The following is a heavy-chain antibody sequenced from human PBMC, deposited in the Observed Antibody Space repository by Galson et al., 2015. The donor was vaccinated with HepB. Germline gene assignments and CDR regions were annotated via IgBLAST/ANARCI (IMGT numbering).Heavy chain of an antibody. V-gene: IGHV3-30-3*01. Sequence: SLRLSCAASGFTFSSYAMHWVRQAPGKGLEWVAVISYDGSNKYYADSVKGRFTISRDNSKNTLYLQMNSLRAEDTAVYYCARAHSITTVTMGDYWGQGTLVTVSS. CDR3: ARAHSITTVTMGDY. CDR1: GFTFSSYA. D-gene: IGHD4-17*01. J-gene: IGHJ4*02. CDR2: ISYDGSNK.